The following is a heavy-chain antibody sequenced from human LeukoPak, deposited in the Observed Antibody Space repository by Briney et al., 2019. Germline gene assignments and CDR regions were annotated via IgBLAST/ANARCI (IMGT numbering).Heavy chain of an antibody. CDR3: AKEYSSGWFGRYFDY. Sequence: PGGSLRLSCAASGFTFSSYSMNWVRQAPGKGLEWVSAISGSGGSTYYADSVRGRFTISRDNSKNTLYLQMNSLRAEDTAVYYCAKEYSSGWFGRYFDYWGQGTLVTVSS. CDR1: GFTFSSYS. CDR2: ISGSGGST. J-gene: IGHJ4*02. D-gene: IGHD6-19*01. V-gene: IGHV3-23*01.